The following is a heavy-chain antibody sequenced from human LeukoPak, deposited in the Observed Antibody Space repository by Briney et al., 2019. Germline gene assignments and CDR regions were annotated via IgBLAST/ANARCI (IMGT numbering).Heavy chain of an antibody. D-gene: IGHD2-15*01. V-gene: IGHV3-74*01. CDR1: GFTFSSYW. Sequence: GGSLRLSCAASGFTFSSYWMHWVRQAPGKGLVWVSRINSDGSSTSYADSVKGRFTISRDNAKNTLYLQMNSLRAEDTAVYYYARYCSGGSCYSGDYWGQGTLVTVSS. CDR3: ARYCSGGSCYSGDY. J-gene: IGHJ4*02. CDR2: INSDGSST.